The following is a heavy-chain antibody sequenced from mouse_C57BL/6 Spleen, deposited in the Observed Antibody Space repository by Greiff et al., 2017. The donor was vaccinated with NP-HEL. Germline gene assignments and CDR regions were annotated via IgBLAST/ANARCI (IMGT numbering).Heavy chain of an antibody. CDR3: ARKGVRAVVATGAMDY. V-gene: IGHV1-55*01. CDR1: GYTFTSYW. J-gene: IGHJ4*01. CDR2: IYPGSGST. Sequence: VQLQQPGAELVKPGASVKMSCKASGYTFTSYWITWVKQRPGQGLEWIGDIYPGSGSTNYNEKFKSKATLTVDTSSSTAYMQLSSLTSEDSAVYYCARKGVRAVVATGAMDYWGQGTSVTVSS. D-gene: IGHD1-1*01.